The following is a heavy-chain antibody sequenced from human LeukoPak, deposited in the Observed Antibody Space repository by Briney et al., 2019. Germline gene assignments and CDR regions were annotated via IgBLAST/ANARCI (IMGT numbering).Heavy chain of an antibody. CDR2: ISSSGGST. Sequence: GGSLRLSCAAPGFTFSSYAMSWVRQAPGKGLEWVSAISSSGGSTYYADSVKGRFTISRDNSKNTLYLQMNSLRAEDTAVYYCAKVPLVTAFKYFDYWGQGTLVTVSS. D-gene: IGHD2-21*02. CDR3: AKVPLVTAFKYFDY. J-gene: IGHJ4*02. V-gene: IGHV3-23*01. CDR1: GFTFSSYA.